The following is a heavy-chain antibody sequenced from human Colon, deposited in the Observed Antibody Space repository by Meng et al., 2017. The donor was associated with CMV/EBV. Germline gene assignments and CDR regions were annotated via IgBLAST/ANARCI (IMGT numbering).Heavy chain of an antibody. D-gene: IGHD2/OR15-2a*01. CDR1: GFNFNQFW. J-gene: IGHJ4*02. CDR3: AKGQGIIYD. Sequence: GESLKISCVASGFNFNQFWMSWVRQAPGKGLEWVANINRDGNEKNYVDSVKGRFTMSRDNAKNSVYLQMNSLTDDDMAVYCRAKGQGIIYDWGQGTLVTVSS. CDR2: INRDGNEK. V-gene: IGHV3-7*01.